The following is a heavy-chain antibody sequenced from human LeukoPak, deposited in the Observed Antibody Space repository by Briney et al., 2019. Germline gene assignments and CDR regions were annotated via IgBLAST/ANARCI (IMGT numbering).Heavy chain of an antibody. CDR3: ARGLRIAAAAPAFDY. J-gene: IGHJ4*02. Sequence: SETLSLTCAVYGGSFSGYYWSWIRQPPGKGLEWIGEINHSGSTNYNPSLKSRVTISVDTSKNQFSLKLSSVTAADTAVYYCARGLRIAAAAPAFDYWGQGTLVTVSS. D-gene: IGHD6-13*01. CDR1: GGSFSGYY. CDR2: INHSGST. V-gene: IGHV4-34*01.